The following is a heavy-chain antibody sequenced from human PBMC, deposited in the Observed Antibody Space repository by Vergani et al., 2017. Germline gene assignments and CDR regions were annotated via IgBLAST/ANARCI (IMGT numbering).Heavy chain of an antibody. CDR1: GGSINTGAYY. D-gene: IGHD3-10*01. CDR3: ARELSYYYGSGSDDYNPYYYEGMDV. V-gene: IGHV4-61*02. Sequence: QVQLQESGPRLVRPSQTLSLTCTVSGGSINTGAYYWSWLRQPAGKGLVWIGRVYTSGVTNYYPPHKSRVTILVDRSKSQLSLKLTSVTAGDTAVYFCARELSYYYGSGSDDYNPYYYEGMDVWGPETTVTVSS. CDR2: VYTSGVT. J-gene: IGHJ6*02.